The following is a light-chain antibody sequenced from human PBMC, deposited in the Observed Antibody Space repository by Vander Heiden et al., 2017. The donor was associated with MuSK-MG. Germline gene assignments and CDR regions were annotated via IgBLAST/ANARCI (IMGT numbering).Light chain of an antibody. CDR3: QHVSGNPRT. V-gene: IGKV1-9*01. CDR2: AAS. CDR1: QGISSD. Sequence: DIQLTQSPSFLSASVGDRVTITCRASQGISSDLAWYQQKPGRAPKLLIYAASILQSGVPSRISGSGSGTEFTLTISSLQPEDFATYYCQHVSGNPRTFGQRTKVEVK. J-gene: IGKJ1*01.